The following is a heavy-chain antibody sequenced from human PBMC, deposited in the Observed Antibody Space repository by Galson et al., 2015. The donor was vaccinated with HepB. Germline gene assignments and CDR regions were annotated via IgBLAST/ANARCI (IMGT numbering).Heavy chain of an antibody. CDR2: ISYDGSNK. CDR3: AKDLMVRGVIDY. V-gene: IGHV3-30*18. D-gene: IGHD3-10*01. J-gene: IGHJ4*02. Sequence: SLRLSCAASGFTFSSYGMHWVRQAPGKGLEWVAVISYDGSNKYYADSAKGRFTISRDNSKNTLYLQMNSLRAEDTAVYYCAKDLMVRGVIDYWGQGTLVTVSS. CDR1: GFTFSSYG.